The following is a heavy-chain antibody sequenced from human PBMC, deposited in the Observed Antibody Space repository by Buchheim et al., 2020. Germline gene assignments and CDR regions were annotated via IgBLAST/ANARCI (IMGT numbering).Heavy chain of an antibody. CDR3: AKEVGTIGVAGPYFDY. V-gene: IGHV3-23*04. CDR2: ISDSGSKT. J-gene: IGHJ4*02. CDR1: GFTFSSYA. D-gene: IGHD6-19*01. Sequence: EVQLVESGGGLVQPGGSLRLSCAASGFTFSSYAMSCVRQAPGKGLEWVSAISDSGSKTYYADSVKGRFTFSRGNSQYTLYMQMNSLRAEDTAVYYCAKEVGTIGVAGPYFDYWGQGIL.